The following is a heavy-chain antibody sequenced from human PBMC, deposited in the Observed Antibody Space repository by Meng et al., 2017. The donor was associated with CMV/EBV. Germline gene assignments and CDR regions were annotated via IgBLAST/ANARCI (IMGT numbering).Heavy chain of an antibody. D-gene: IGHD5-18*01. CDR1: GGSFSGYY. CDR2: INHSGST. J-gene: IGHJ6*02. CDR3: ARGSGYSYGYYYYYGMDV. Sequence: GSLRLSCAVYGGSFSGYYWSWIRQPPGKGLEWIGEINHSGSTNYNPSLKSRVTISVDTSKNQFSLKLSSVTAADTAVYYCARGSGYSYGYYYYYGMDVWGQGTTVTVSS. V-gene: IGHV4-34*01.